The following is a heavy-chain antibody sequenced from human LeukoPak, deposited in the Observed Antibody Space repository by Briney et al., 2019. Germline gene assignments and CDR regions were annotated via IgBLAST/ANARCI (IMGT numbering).Heavy chain of an antibody. CDR3: AIDGAPARDWG. CDR2: INPSGGST. D-gene: IGHD3/OR15-3a*01. V-gene: IGHV1-46*01. J-gene: IGHJ4*02. Sequence: GASVKVSCKASGYTFTSYYMHWVRQAPGQGLEWMGIINPSGGSTSYAQKFQGRVTMTRDTSTSTVYMEMSSLRSEDTAVYYCAIDGAPARDWGWGQGTLVTVSS. CDR1: GYTFTSYY.